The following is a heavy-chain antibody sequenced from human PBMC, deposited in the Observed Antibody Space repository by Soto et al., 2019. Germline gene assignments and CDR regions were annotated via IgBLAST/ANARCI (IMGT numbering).Heavy chain of an antibody. V-gene: IGHV4-59*01. CDR2: IYYSGST. CDR3: ARDSRGAFDI. Sequence: QVQLQESGPGLVKPSETLSLTCTVSGGSISSYYWSWIRQPPGKGLEWIGYIYYSGSTNYNPSLKSRVTISVDTSKNQFSLKLSSVTAADTAVYYCARDSRGAFDIWGQGTMVTVSS. CDR1: GGSISSYY. J-gene: IGHJ3*02.